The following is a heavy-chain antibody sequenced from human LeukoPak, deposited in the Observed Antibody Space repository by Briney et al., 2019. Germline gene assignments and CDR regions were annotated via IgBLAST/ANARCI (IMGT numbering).Heavy chain of an antibody. D-gene: IGHD3-22*01. V-gene: IGHV4-59*12. CDR2: IYYSGST. Sequence: SETLSLTCTVSGGSISSYYWSWIRQPPGKGLEWIGYIYYSGSTNYNPSLKSRVTISVDTSKNQFSLKLSSVTAADTAVYYCAGERSGYYLDAFDIWGQGTMVTVSS. J-gene: IGHJ3*02. CDR3: AGERSGYYLDAFDI. CDR1: GGSISSYY.